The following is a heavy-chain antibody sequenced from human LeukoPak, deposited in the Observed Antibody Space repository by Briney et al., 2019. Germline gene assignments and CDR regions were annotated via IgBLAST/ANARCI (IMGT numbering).Heavy chain of an antibody. V-gene: IGHV1-69*13. CDR3: ARVYCSGGSCLNWFDP. CDR2: IIPIFGTA. CDR1: GGTFSSYA. D-gene: IGHD2-15*01. Sequence: ASVKVSCKASGGTFSSYAISWVRQAPGQGLEWMGGIIPIFGTANYAQKFQGRVTITADESTSTAYMELSSLRSDDTAVYYCARVYCSGGSCLNWFDPWGQGTLVTVSS. J-gene: IGHJ5*02.